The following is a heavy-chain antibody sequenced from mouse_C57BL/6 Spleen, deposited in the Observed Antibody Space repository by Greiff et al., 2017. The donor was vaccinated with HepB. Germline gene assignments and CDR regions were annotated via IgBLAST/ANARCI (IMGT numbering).Heavy chain of an antibody. Sequence: EVQLQQSGTVLARPGASVKMSCKTSGYTFTSYWMHWVKQRPGQGLEWIGAIYPGNSDTSYNQKFKGKAKLTAVTSASTAYMELSSLTNEDSAVYYCTRDEVTTYYFDYWGQGTTLTVSS. D-gene: IGHD2-2*01. CDR2: IYPGNSDT. CDR3: TRDEVTTYYFDY. V-gene: IGHV1-5*01. CDR1: GYTFTSYW. J-gene: IGHJ2*01.